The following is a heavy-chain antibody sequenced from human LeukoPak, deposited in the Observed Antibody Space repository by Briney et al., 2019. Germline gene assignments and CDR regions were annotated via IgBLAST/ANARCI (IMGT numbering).Heavy chain of an antibody. CDR1: GFTFSSYA. Sequence: GGSLRLSCAASGFTFSSYAMSWVRQAPGKGLEWVSLISSSGDSAYFADSVKGRFTISRDNSRNTLYLQMSSLRAEDTALYYCATTLRSFDSPLDYWGQGTLVTVSS. D-gene: IGHD3-9*01. CDR2: ISSSGDSA. V-gene: IGHV3-23*01. CDR3: ATTLRSFDSPLDY. J-gene: IGHJ4*02.